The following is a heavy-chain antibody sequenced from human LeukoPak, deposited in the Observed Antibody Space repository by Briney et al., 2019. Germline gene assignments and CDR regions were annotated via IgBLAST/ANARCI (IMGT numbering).Heavy chain of an antibody. CDR3: AVTYYYDSSGYDFDY. J-gene: IGHJ4*02. CDR1: GYTFTGYY. V-gene: IGHV1-2*02. CDR2: INPNSGGT. Sequence: GASVKVSCKASGYTFTGYYMHWVRQAPGQGLEWMGWINPNSGGTNYAQKFQGRVTMTRDTSISTAYMELRSLRSDDTAVYYCAVTYYYDSSGYDFDYWGQGTLVTVSS. D-gene: IGHD3-22*01.